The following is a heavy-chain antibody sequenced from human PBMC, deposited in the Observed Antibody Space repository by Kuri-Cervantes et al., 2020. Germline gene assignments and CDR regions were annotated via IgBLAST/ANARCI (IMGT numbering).Heavy chain of an antibody. Sequence: GGSLRLSCAASGFTFSSYGMHWVRQAPGKGLEWLAVIWYDGSNKYYADSVKGRFTISRDNAKNSLYLQMNSLRAEDTAVYYCARDFHWTLDYWGQGILVTVSS. CDR3: ARDFHWTLDY. D-gene: IGHD3-9*01. J-gene: IGHJ4*01. CDR2: IWYDGSNK. CDR1: GFTFSSYG. V-gene: IGHV3-33*08.